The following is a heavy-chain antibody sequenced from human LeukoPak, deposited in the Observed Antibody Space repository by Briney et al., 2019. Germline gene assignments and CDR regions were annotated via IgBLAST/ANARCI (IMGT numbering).Heavy chain of an antibody. J-gene: IGHJ3*02. D-gene: IGHD1-26*01. CDR1: GYTFTGYY. CDR2: INPNSGGT. Sequence: ASVKVSCKASGYTFTGYYMHWVRQVPGQGLEWMGWINPNSGGTNYAQKFQGRVTMTRDTSISTAYMELSRLRSDDTAVYYCAREWELLGDSAFDIWGQGTMVTVSS. CDR3: AREWELLGDSAFDI. V-gene: IGHV1-2*02.